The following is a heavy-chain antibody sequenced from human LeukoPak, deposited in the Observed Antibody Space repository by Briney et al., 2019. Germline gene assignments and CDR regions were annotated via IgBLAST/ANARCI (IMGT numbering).Heavy chain of an antibody. V-gene: IGHV4-4*02. CDR2: IYHSGST. Sequence: KASETLSLTCAVSGGSISSSNWWSWVRQPPGKGLEWIGEIYHSGSTNYNPSLKSRVTISEDKSKNQFSLKLSSVTAADTAVYYCASYVVGATSYYFDYWGQGTLVTVSS. J-gene: IGHJ4*02. CDR3: ASYVVGATSYYFDY. D-gene: IGHD1-26*01. CDR1: GGSISSSNW.